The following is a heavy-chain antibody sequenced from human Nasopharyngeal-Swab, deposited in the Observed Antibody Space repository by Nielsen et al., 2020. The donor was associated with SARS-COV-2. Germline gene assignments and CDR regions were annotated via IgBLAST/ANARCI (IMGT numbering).Heavy chain of an antibody. CDR2: INHSGST. D-gene: IGHD3-10*01. CDR3: ARWGNGSGSYSPYYFDY. Sequence: SETLSLTCTVSGGSISSYYWSWIRQPPGKGLEWIGEINHSGSTNYNPSLKSRVTISVDTSKNQFSLKLSSVTAADTAVYYCARWGNGSGSYSPYYFDYWGQGTLVTVSS. CDR1: GGSISSYY. J-gene: IGHJ4*02. V-gene: IGHV4-34*01.